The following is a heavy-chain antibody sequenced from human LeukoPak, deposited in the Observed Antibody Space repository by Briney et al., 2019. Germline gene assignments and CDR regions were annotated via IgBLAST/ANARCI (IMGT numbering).Heavy chain of an antibody. CDR2: IRYDGSNK. Sequence: SGGSLRLSCAASGFTFSSYGMHWVRQAPGKGLEWVAFIRYDGSNKYYADSVKGRFTIPRDNSKNTLYLQMNSLRAEDTAVYYCAKDLRYFDWSDAFDIWGQGTMVTVSS. D-gene: IGHD3-9*01. CDR3: AKDLRYFDWSDAFDI. V-gene: IGHV3-30*02. CDR1: GFTFSSYG. J-gene: IGHJ3*02.